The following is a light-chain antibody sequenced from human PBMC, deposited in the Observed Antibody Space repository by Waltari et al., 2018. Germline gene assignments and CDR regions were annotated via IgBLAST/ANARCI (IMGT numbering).Light chain of an antibody. J-gene: IGKJ4*01. CDR3: QQHYPTASLT. CDR2: WAS. V-gene: IGKV4-1*01. CDR1: QSILSSSNNKNY. Sequence: DIVMTQSPDSLAVSLGERATINCKSSQSILSSSNNKNYLAWYRQNPGQPPQLLIYWASTREAGVPGRFSGSGSGTDFTLTTSSLQPEDVAVYYCQQHYPTASLTFGGGTKVAI.